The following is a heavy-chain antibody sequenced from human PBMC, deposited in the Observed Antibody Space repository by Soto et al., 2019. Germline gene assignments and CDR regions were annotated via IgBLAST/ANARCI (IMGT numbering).Heavy chain of an antibody. J-gene: IGHJ6*02. D-gene: IGHD2-15*01. V-gene: IGHV4-30-4*01. CDR1: GGSISSGDYY. Sequence: SETLSLTCTVSGGSISSGDYYWSWIRQPPGKGLEWIGYIYYSGSTYYNPSLKSRVTISVDTSKNQFSLKLSSVTAADTAVYYCARVFVVVVAAPEPYGMDVWGQGTTVT. CDR3: ARVFVVVVAAPEPYGMDV. CDR2: IYYSGST.